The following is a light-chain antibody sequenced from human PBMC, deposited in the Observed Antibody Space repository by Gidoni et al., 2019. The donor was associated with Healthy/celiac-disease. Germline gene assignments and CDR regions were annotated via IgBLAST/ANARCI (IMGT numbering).Light chain of an antibody. V-gene: IGKV1-39*01. Sequence: DIQMTQPPSSLSASVGDRVTITCRASQSISSYLNWYQQKPGKAPKLLIYAASSLQSGVPSRFSGSGSGTDFTLTISSLQPEDFATYYCQQSYSTSSTFGPGTKVDIK. J-gene: IGKJ3*01. CDR3: QQSYSTSST. CDR1: QSISSY. CDR2: AAS.